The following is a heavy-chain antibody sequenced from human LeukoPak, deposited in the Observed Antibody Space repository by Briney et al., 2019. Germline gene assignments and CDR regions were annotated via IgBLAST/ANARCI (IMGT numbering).Heavy chain of an antibody. V-gene: IGHV3-23*01. CDR2: ISGSGSST. J-gene: IGHJ4*02. D-gene: IGHD6-13*01. Sequence: GGSLRLSCAASGFAVSSNYMNWVRQAPGKGLEWVSVISGSGSSTNYADSVKGRFTISRDNSKNMVYLQMNSLRVEDTAVYFCAKDGRSSSTWYFYYWGQGTLVTVSS. CDR3: AKDGRSSSTWYFYY. CDR1: GFAVSSNY.